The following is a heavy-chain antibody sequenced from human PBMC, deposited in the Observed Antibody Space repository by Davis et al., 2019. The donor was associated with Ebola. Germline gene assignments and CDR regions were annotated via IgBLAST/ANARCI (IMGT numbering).Heavy chain of an antibody. CDR3: ARDRVRLDF. J-gene: IGHJ4*02. CDR1: GFTFYRYE. D-gene: IGHD3-3*01. V-gene: IGHV3-48*03. CDR2: ISSTKDTI. Sequence: GESLKISCAASGFTFYRYEMNWVRQAPGKGLEWISYISSTKDTIYYADSVKGRFTISRDNAKNTLYLEMNSLRAEDTAVYYCARDRVRLDFWGQGTLVTVSS.